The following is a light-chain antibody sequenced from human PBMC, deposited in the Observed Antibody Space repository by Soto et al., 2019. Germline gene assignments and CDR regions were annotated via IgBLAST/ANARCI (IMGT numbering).Light chain of an antibody. V-gene: IGLV2-14*01. CDR3: SSYTSSGTHV. Sequence: QSALTQPASVSGSPGQSITISCTGNSSDVGGYNYLSWYQQHPGKAPKLMIYEVSTRPSGVSNRSSGSKSGNTASLTISGLQAEDEADYYCSSYTSSGTHVFGTGTKLTVL. CDR1: SSDVGGYNY. J-gene: IGLJ1*01. CDR2: EVS.